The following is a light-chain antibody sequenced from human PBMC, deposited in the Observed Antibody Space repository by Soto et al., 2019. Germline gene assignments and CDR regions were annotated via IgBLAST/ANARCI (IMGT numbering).Light chain of an antibody. J-gene: IGKJ1*01. V-gene: IGKV1-39*01. CDR1: QIISNY. CDR3: LHSYSTPCT. CDR2: AAS. Sequence: DIQMTPSPSSLSASVVDRVTIPSRARQIISNYLSWYQPLPGKAPKLLIYAASTLRSGDSTSFSGSGSGTDFTLTISSLQPECFATYYLLHSYSTPCTFGQGTKVEIK.